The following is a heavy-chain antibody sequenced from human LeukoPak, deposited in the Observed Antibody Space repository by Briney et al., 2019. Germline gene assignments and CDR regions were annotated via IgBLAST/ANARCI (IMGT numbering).Heavy chain of an antibody. D-gene: IGHD3-9*01. J-gene: IGHJ4*02. CDR2: INHSGST. CDR3: ARIPYYDILTGYYFFSFDY. Sequence: SETLSLTFAVYGGSFSGYYWSWIRQPPGKGLEWIGEINHSGSTNYNPSLKSRVTISVDTSKNQFSLKLSSVTAADTAVYYCARIPYYDILTGYYFFSFDYWGQGTLVTVSP. V-gene: IGHV4-34*01. CDR1: GGSFSGYY.